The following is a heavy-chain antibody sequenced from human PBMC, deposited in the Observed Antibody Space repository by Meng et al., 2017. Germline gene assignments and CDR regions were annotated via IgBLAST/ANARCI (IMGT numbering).Heavy chain of an antibody. CDR1: GYTFTSYG. CDR3: AREGGSGSYLTDAFDI. V-gene: IGHV1-18*01. D-gene: IGHD1-26*01. Sequence: ASVKVSCKASGYTFTSYGISWVRQAPGQGLEWMGWISAYNGNTNYAQKLQGRVTMTTDTSTSTAYMELRSLRSDDTAVYYCAREGGSGSYLTDAFDIWGQGTMVTVSS. CDR2: ISAYNGNT. J-gene: IGHJ3*02.